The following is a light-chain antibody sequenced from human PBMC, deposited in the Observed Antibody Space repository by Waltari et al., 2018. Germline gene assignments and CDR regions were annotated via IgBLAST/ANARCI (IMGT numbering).Light chain of an antibody. V-gene: IGLV1-44*01. Sequence: QSVLTQPPSASGTPGQMVTISCSGSHSNIGRNPVNWYQQLPGAAPKLLIYRDNQRPSGVPDRFSASKSVTSASLAISGLQSEDEADYYCAAWDDSLSGLWVFGGGTKVTVL. CDR1: HSNIGRNP. CDR3: AAWDDSLSGLWV. CDR2: RDN. J-gene: IGLJ3*02.